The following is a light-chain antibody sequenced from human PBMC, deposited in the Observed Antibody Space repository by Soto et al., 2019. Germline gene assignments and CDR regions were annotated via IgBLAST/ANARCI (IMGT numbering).Light chain of an antibody. V-gene: IGKV3-11*01. CDR2: DAS. CDR3: QQRSNWPPLT. J-gene: IGKJ4*01. CDR1: QSVSSK. Sequence: EIVLTQSPATLSVSPGERATLSCRASQSVSSKVAWYQQKPGQAPRLLIYDASTRATGIPARFSGSGSGTDFTLTISSLEPEDFAVYYCQQRSNWPPLTFGGGTKVDIK.